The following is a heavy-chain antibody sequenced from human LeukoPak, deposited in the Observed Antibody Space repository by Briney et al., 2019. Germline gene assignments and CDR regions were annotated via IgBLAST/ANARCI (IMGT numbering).Heavy chain of an antibody. CDR3: IAHFPYFYGFDV. V-gene: IGHV3-15*01. D-gene: IGHD3-3*02. J-gene: IGHJ6*04. CDR2: IKSEGEGATT. CDR1: GFTIGTAW. Sequence: GGSLRLSCVRSGFTIGTAWMSWVRQAPGKGLEWLGHIKSEGEGATTDYAAPAKGRFAISRDDSKNMIYLQMSSLKIDDTAIYYCIAHFPYFYGFDVWGKGTTVTVSS.